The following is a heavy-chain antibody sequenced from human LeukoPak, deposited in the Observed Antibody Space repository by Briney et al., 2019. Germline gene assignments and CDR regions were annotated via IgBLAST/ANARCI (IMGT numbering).Heavy chain of an antibody. J-gene: IGHJ5*02. CDR3: ARNPMKWERSEGWFDP. CDR1: GGSISSSSYY. D-gene: IGHD1-26*01. Sequence: SETLSLTCTVSGGSISSSSYYWGWIRQPPGKGLEWIGSIYYSGSTYYNPSLKSRVTISVDTSKNQFSLKLSSVTAADTAVYYCARNPMKWERSEGWFDPWGQGTLVTVSS. CDR2: IYYSGST. V-gene: IGHV4-39*07.